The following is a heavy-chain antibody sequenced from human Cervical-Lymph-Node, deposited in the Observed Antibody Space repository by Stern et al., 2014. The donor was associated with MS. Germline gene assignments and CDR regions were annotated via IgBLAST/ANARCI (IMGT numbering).Heavy chain of an antibody. CDR3: TTDYGDYGTFDY. CDR1: GFTFSNAW. CDR2: IKSKTDGGTT. D-gene: IGHD4-17*01. J-gene: IGHJ4*02. V-gene: IGHV3-15*01. Sequence: EMQLVESGGGLVKPGGSLRLSCAASGFTFSNAWMSWVRQAPGKGLEWVGRIKSKTDGGTTDYAAPVKGRFTISRDDSKNTLYLQMNSLKTEDTAVYYCTTDYGDYGTFDYWGQGTLVTVSS.